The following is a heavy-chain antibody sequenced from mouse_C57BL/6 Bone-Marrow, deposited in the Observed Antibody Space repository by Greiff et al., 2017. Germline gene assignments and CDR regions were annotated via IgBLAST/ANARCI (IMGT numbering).Heavy chain of an antibody. D-gene: IGHD1-1*01. CDR3: TTDYYGSSCYYYAMYY. J-gene: IGHJ4*01. CDR2: IDPENGDT. CDR1: GFNIQDDY. V-gene: IGHV14-4*01. Sequence: VQLQQSGAELVRPGASVKLSCTASGFNIQDDYMHWVKQRPEQGLEWIGWIDPENGDTEYASKLPGKATITADTSSNTAYRQRSSLTSEDTAVYYCTTDYYGSSCYYYAMYYWGQGTSVTVAS.